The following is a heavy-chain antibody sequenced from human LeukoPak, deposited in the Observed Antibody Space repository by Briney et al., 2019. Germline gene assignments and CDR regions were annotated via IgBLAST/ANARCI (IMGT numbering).Heavy chain of an antibody. Sequence: GGSLRLSCAASGFTFSSYGMHWVREAPGKGLERGAVIWYDGSNKYYADSVKGRFTISRDNSKNTLYLQMNSLRAEDTAVYYCAKDCPGCGRLDPWGQGTLVTVSS. J-gene: IGHJ5*02. CDR2: IWYDGSNK. V-gene: IGHV3-33*06. D-gene: IGHD3-10*02. CDR3: AKDCPGCGRLDP. CDR1: GFTFSSYG.